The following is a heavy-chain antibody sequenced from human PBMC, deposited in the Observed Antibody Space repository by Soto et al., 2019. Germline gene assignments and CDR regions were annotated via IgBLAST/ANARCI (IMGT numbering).Heavy chain of an antibody. D-gene: IGHD3-22*01. CDR3: ARSRYYYDSSGYYGTYYYGMDV. Sequence: SETLSLTCAVYGGSFSGYYWSWIRQPPGKGLEWIGEINHGGSTNYNPSLKSRVTISVDTSKDQFSLKLSSVTAADTAVYYCARSRYYYDSSGYYGTYYYGMDVWGQGTTVTVSS. CDR2: INHGGST. J-gene: IGHJ6*02. CDR1: GGSFSGYY. V-gene: IGHV4-34*01.